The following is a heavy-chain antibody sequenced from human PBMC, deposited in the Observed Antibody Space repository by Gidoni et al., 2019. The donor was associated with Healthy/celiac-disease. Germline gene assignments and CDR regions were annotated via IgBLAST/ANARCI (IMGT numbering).Heavy chain of an antibody. CDR3: ARGEWLADYGGSAGNYYYYGMDV. CDR1: GGTLSSYA. Sequence: QVQLVQSGAAVTKPGSSVKVSCKASGGTLSSYAISWVRQAPGQGLEWMGGIIPIFGIANYAQKFQGRVTITADKSTSTAYMELSSLRSEDTAVYYCARGEWLADYGGSAGNYYYYGMDVWGQGTTVTVSS. CDR2: IIPIFGIA. J-gene: IGHJ6*02. D-gene: IGHD4-17*01. V-gene: IGHV1-69*17.